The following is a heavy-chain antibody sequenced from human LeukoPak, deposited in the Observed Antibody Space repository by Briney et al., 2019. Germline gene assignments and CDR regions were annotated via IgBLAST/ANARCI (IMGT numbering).Heavy chain of an antibody. CDR2: ISGSGGST. CDR1: GFTFSSYA. J-gene: IGHJ4*02. V-gene: IGHV3-23*01. CDR3: AKGAVRATSGDFDY. D-gene: IGHD3-10*01. Sequence: AGGSLRLSCAASGFTFSSYAMSWVRQAPGKGLEWVSAISGSGGSTYYADSVKGRFTISRDNSKNALYLQMNSLRAEDTAVYYCAKGAVRATSGDFDYWGQGTLVTVSS.